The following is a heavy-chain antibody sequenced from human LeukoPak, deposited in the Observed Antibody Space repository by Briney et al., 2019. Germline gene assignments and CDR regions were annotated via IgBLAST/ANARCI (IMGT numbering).Heavy chain of an antibody. Sequence: ASVKVPCKTSGATFVSFDINWVRQAPGQGLEWMGRIIPILGATNYAQKFQGTVTLTADTSTNTAYMELSNLRSEDTALYFCASRSHRKAFDIWGQGTMVTVSS. CDR2: IIPILGAT. CDR3: ASRSHRKAFDI. CDR1: GATFVSFD. V-gene: IGHV1-69*04. J-gene: IGHJ3*02. D-gene: IGHD1-14*01.